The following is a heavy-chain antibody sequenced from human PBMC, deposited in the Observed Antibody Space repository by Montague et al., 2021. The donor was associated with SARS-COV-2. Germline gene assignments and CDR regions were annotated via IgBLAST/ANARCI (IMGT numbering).Heavy chain of an antibody. V-gene: IGHV3-20*04. Sequence: LSCAASGFTFDDYGMSWVRQAPGKGLEWVSGINRNGDTTDYGDSVKGRFIISRDNVKNSLYLQMNSLRAEDTALYYCSRGYNYGPFNLWGQGTLVTVTS. CDR1: GFTFDDYG. J-gene: IGHJ4*02. CDR2: INRNGDTT. D-gene: IGHD5-18*01. CDR3: SRGYNYGPFNL.